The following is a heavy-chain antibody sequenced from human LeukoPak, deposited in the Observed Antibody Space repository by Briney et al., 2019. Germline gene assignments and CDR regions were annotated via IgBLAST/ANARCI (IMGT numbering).Heavy chain of an antibody. CDR3: ASRLTIAAAGSHYYYYYMDV. J-gene: IGHJ6*03. V-gene: IGHV4-61*02. Sequence: SQTLSLTCTVSGGSISSGSYYWSWIRQPAGKGLEWIGRIYTSGSTNYNPSLKSRVTISVDTFKNQFSLKLSSVTAADTAVYYCASRLTIAAAGSHYYYYYMDVWGKGTTVTVSS. CDR1: GGSISSGSYY. D-gene: IGHD6-13*01. CDR2: IYTSGST.